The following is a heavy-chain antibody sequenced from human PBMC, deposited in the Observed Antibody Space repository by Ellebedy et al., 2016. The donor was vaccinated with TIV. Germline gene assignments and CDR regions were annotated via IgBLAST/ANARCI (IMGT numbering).Heavy chain of an antibody. V-gene: IGHV3-9*01. CDR2: ISWNSGKI. CDR3: VKDIYIYRLWHGWDGGAFDF. D-gene: IGHD4-23*01. CDR1: GFRFDDYA. Sequence: GGSLRLXXAASGFRFDDYAMYWVRQTPEKGLEWVSGISWNSGKIGYADSVKGRFTISRDNAKNSLYLQMKIVRPEDTALYYCVKDIYIYRLWHGWDGGAFDFWGQGTMVTVSS. J-gene: IGHJ3*01.